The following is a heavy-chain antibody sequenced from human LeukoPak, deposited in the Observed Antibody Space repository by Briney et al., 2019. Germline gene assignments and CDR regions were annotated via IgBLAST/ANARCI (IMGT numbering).Heavy chain of an antibody. J-gene: IGHJ4*02. D-gene: IGHD3-10*01. CDR3: AKWFGEYDTQFDY. CDR2: IRYDGSNK. CDR1: GFTFSSYG. V-gene: IGHV3-30*02. Sequence: GGSLRLSCAASGFTFSSYGMHWVRQAPGKGLEWVAFIRYDGSNKYYADSVKGRFTISRDNSKNTLYLQMNSLRAEDTAVYYCAKWFGEYDTQFDYWGQGTLVTVSS.